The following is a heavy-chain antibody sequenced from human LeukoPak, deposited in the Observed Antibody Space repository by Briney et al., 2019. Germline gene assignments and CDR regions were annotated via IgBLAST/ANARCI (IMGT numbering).Heavy chain of an antibody. V-gene: IGHV1-69*05. D-gene: IGHD3-10*01. J-gene: IGHJ4*02. CDR3: ARGGPLLWFGEPYEDLGFDY. CDR2: IIPIFGTA. CDR1: GGTFSSYA. Sequence: ASVKVSCKASGGTFSSYAISWVRQAPGQGLEWMGGIIPIFGTANYAQKFQGRVTMTTDTSTSTAYMELRSLRSDDTAVYYCARGGPLLWFGEPYEDLGFDYWGQGTLVTVSS.